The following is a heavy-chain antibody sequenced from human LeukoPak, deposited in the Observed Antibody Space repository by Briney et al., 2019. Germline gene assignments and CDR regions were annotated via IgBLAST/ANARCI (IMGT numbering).Heavy chain of an antibody. D-gene: IGHD2-15*01. Sequence: GGSLRLSCAASGFTFSSYAMSWVRLAPGKGLERVSAISGSGGSTYYADSVKGRFTISRDNSKNTLYLQMNSLRAEDTAVYYCAKSPCSGGSCYSCWGQGTLVTVSS. CDR2: ISGSGGST. CDR1: GFTFSSYA. V-gene: IGHV3-23*01. J-gene: IGHJ4*02. CDR3: AKSPCSGGSCYSC.